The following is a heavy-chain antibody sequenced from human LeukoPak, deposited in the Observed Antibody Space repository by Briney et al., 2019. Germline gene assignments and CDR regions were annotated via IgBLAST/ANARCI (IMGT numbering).Heavy chain of an antibody. CDR3: ARGGQNFDFWGFDY. CDR1: GFTFNDHA. D-gene: IGHD3-3*01. V-gene: IGHV3-23*01. J-gene: IGHJ4*02. Sequence: PGGSLRLSCAGSGFTFNDHAMSWVRQAPGKGLEWVSSISGSGGSTYYADYVKGRSTISRDNSKNAVYFEMHSLRGEDTAVYFCARGGQNFDFWGFDYWGQGTLVVVSS. CDR2: ISGSGGST.